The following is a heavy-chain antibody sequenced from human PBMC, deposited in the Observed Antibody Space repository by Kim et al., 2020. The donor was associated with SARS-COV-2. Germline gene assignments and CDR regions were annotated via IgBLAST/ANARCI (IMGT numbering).Heavy chain of an antibody. J-gene: IGHJ1*01. D-gene: IGHD3-10*01. CDR3: ASKGGAYGSGTYNR. CDR1: GFTFSSCW. Sequence: GGSLRLSCAASGFTFSSCWMYWVRQAPGKGLEWVANIKPDGSDKYYVDSVKGRLTISRDNAKNSLYLQMNSLGAEDTAVYYCASKGGAYGSGTYNRWGQGTLVTVSS. CDR2: IKPDGSDK. V-gene: IGHV3-7*01.